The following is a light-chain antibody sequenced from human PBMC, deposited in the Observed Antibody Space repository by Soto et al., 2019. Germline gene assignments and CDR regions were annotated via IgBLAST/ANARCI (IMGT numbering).Light chain of an antibody. J-gene: IGKJ4*01. V-gene: IGKV1-12*01. CDR2: GAY. CDR1: QDISRW. Sequence: DIQMTQSPSSVSASVGDRATITCRASQDISRWLVWYQQKPGKAPKLLIYGAYSLQSGVPSRFSGSGSGTDFTLTISSLQPEDFVTYYCQQAKSFPLTFGGGTKVELK. CDR3: QQAKSFPLT.